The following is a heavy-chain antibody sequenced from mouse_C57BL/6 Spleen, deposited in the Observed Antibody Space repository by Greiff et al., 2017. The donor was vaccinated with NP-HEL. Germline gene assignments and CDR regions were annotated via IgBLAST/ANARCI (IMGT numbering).Heavy chain of an antibody. V-gene: IGHV1-18*01. D-gene: IGHD1-1*01. CDR1: GYTFTDYN. J-gene: IGHJ2*01. CDR3: ARSDYGSSLDYFDY. CDR2: INPNNGGT. Sequence: EVQLQQSGPELVKPGASVKIPCKASGYTFTDYNMDWVKQSHGKSLEWIGDINPNNGGTIYNQKFKGKATLTVDKSSSTAYMELRSLTSEDTAVYYCARSDYGSSLDYFDYWGQGTTLTVSS.